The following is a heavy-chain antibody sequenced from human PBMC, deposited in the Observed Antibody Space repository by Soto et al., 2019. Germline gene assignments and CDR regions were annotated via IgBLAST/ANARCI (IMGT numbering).Heavy chain of an antibody. Sequence: QVQLVQSGAEVKKPGASVKVSCKTSGYTFTNYAIHWVRQAPGQRLEWMGWINAGDVNTKYSQKFQGRVTITRDTSASTAYMELSSLRSEDAAVYYCARSGSCTSTSCYGGFDIWGQGTMVTVSS. J-gene: IGHJ3*02. CDR1: GYTFTNYA. D-gene: IGHD2-2*01. V-gene: IGHV1-3*01. CDR3: ARSGSCTSTSCYGGFDI. CDR2: INAGDVNT.